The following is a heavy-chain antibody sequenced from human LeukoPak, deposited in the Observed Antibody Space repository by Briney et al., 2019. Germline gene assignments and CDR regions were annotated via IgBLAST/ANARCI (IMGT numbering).Heavy chain of an antibody. CDR1: GFTFNGYS. V-gene: IGHV3-21*01. Sequence: GGPLRLSCTASGFTFNGYSMNWVRQAPGKGLEWVSSISTSSSYIYYADSVKGRFTICRNNPKNSLYLQMNSLRAEDTAVYYCARNRGDPSYFDYWGQGTLVTVSS. J-gene: IGHJ4*02. CDR3: ARNRGDPSYFDY. CDR2: ISTSSSYI. D-gene: IGHD4-17*01.